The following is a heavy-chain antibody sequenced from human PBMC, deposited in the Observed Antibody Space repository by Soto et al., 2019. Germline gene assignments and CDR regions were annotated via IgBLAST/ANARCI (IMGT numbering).Heavy chain of an antibody. CDR3: AREGPAPYYYYGMDV. CDR2: ISGYNGNT. Sequence: ASVKVSCKTSGYSFTTYGISWVRQAPGQGLEWMGWISGYNGNTNYAQKLQGRVTVTTDTSTSTAYMELRSLRSDDTAVYYCAREGPAPYYYYGMDVWGQGSTVTVSS. J-gene: IGHJ6*02. V-gene: IGHV1-18*01. CDR1: GYSFTTYG.